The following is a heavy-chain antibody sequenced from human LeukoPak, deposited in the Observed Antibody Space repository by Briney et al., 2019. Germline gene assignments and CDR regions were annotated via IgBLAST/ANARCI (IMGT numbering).Heavy chain of an antibody. Sequence: GGSLRLSCAASGFTFSSYGMHWVRQAPGKGLEWVAVIWYDGSNKYYADSVKGRFTISRDNSKNTLYLQMNSLRAEDTAVYYCAKSAGYDSSGYYYFWDYYYGMDVWGQGTTVTVSS. CDR3: AKSAGYDSSGYYYFWDYYYGMDV. CDR1: GFTFSSYG. D-gene: IGHD3-22*01. V-gene: IGHV3-33*06. CDR2: IWYDGSNK. J-gene: IGHJ6*02.